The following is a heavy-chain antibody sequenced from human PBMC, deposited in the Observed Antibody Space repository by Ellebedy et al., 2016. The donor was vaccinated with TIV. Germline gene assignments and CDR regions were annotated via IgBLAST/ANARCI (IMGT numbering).Heavy chain of an antibody. D-gene: IGHD3-10*01. V-gene: IGHV3-15*07. CDR1: GFTFTNAW. CDR2: IKSNTAGGTA. CDR3: GTYYYGSGSFYGMDV. J-gene: IGHJ6*02. Sequence: GESLKISCAASGFTFTNAWMNWVRQAPGKGLEWVGRIKSNTAGGTADYAAPLRGRFTISRDDSKNTLYLQLNSLKTDDTAVYYCGTYYYGSGSFYGMDVWGQGTTVTVSS.